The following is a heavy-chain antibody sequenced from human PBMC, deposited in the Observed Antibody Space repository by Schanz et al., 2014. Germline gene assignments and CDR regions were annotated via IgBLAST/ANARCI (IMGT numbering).Heavy chain of an antibody. CDR1: GFTFSDYA. V-gene: IGHV3-23*04. CDR3: AKARRKSNCSGGRCFHYSYYGMDV. D-gene: IGHD2-15*01. J-gene: IGHJ6*02. Sequence: EVQLVESGGGLVQPGRSLRLSCTASGFTFSDYAMSWFRQAPGKGLEWVSTISASGGSTYYADSVKGRFTISRDNSKNILYLQMNSLRAEDTAVYYCAKARRKSNCSGGRCFHYSYYGMDVWGQGTTVTVSS. CDR2: ISASGGST.